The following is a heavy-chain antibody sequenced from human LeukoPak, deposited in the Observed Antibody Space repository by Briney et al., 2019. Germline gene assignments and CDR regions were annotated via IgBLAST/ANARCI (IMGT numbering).Heavy chain of an antibody. CDR2: IKSKTVGGTT. CDR1: GFTFSNAW. D-gene: IGHD3-10*01. J-gene: IGHJ4*02. Sequence: GGSLRLSCAASGFTFSNAWMSWVRQAPGKGLEWVGRIKSKTVGGTTDYAAPVKGRFTISRDDSKNTLYLQMNSLKTEDTAVYYCTRDGEFFDHWGQGTLVTVSS. CDR3: TRDGEFFDH. V-gene: IGHV3-15*01.